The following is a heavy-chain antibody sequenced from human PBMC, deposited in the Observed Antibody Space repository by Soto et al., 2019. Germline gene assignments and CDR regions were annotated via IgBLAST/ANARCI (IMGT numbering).Heavy chain of an antibody. V-gene: IGHV3-23*01. CDR2: VTASGRTT. CDR1: VFTFITYA. D-gene: IGHD6-13*01. CDR3: AKARSQQSDLEGIDY. J-gene: IGHJ4*02. Sequence: WWSMRLSCSRTVFTFITYAMNWFRQAPGKGLEWVSTVTASGRTTYYSDSVVGRFTISRNNSKNPVYLEMSSLRVNDTAVYYCAKARSQQSDLEGIDYWGQGTLVTVSS.